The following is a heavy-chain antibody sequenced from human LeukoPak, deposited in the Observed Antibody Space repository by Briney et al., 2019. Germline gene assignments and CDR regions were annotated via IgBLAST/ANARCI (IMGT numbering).Heavy chain of an antibody. CDR3: TKKERAFGDSVSDY. D-gene: IGHD4-17*01. J-gene: IGHJ4*02. Sequence: GGSLRLSCAASGYTFSSYAMSWVRQAPGKGLEWISVISAGGGSTYYADSVRGRFTISRDNSKSTLFLQMNSLRAEDTAIYYCTKKERAFGDSVSDYWGQGTLVTVSS. CDR1: GYTFSSYA. CDR2: ISAGGGST. V-gene: IGHV3-23*01.